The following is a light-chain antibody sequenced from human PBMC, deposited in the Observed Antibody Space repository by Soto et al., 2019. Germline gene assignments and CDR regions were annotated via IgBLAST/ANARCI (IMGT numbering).Light chain of an antibody. J-gene: IGKJ3*01. CDR3: MQALQTPLT. Sequence: DIVMTQSPLSLPVTPGEPASISCRSSQSLLRNGYNYLDWYLQKPGQSPQLLIYLGSNRASGVXDTXSASGSGTDFTLKISRVEAEDVGVYYCMQALQTPLTFGPGTKVDIK. V-gene: IGKV2-28*01. CDR2: LGS. CDR1: QSLLRNGYNY.